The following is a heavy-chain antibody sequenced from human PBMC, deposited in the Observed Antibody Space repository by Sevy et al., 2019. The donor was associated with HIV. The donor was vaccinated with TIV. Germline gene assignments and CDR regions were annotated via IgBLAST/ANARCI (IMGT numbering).Heavy chain of an antibody. CDR3: ASLAAASGLDYMDV. D-gene: IGHD6-13*01. Sequence: ASVKVSCKASGYTFTSYGISWVRQAPGQGLEWMGWISAYNGNTNYAQKLQGRVTMTTDTSTSTAYMELSSLRSDDTAVYYCASLAAASGLDYMDVWGKGTTVTVSS. CDR1: GYTFTSYG. J-gene: IGHJ6*03. V-gene: IGHV1-18*04. CDR2: ISAYNGNT.